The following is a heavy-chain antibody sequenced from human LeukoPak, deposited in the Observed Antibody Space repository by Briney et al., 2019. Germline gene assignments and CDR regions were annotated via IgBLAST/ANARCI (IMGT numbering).Heavy chain of an antibody. CDR2: INKDGNKK. D-gene: IGHD1-7*01. Sequence: GGSLRLSCAASGFTFSSYWMSWVRQAPGKGLEWVANINKDGNKKDYVDSVKGRVTISRDNAKNSLYLQMNSLRAEDTAVYYCAREIPWGTITLDCWGQGTLVTVSS. CDR3: AREIPWGTITLDC. V-gene: IGHV3-7*03. CDR1: GFTFSSYW. J-gene: IGHJ4*02.